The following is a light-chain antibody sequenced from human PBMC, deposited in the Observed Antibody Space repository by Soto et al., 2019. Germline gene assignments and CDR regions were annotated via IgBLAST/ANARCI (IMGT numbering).Light chain of an antibody. V-gene: IGLV2-8*01. CDR3: CSYAGRTAV. Sequence: QSALTQPPSASGSPGQSVTISCTGSSSDVGGFDWVSWYQQHPGKVPKLLIYDVGKRPSGVPDRFSGSKSGNTASLTVSGLQADDEADYYCCSYAGRTAVFGTGTKVTVL. CDR1: SSDVGGFDW. J-gene: IGLJ1*01. CDR2: DVG.